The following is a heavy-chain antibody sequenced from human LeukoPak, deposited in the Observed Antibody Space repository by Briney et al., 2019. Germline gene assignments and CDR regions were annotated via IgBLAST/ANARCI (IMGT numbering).Heavy chain of an antibody. CDR3: ARSRVWNDYWGYFDF. Sequence: ASVKVSCKASGYTFTNYGITWVRQAPGQGLEWMGWISASNGDTHYSEKFQDRITATTDTSTSTAYMELRSLVSDDTAVYYCARSRVWNDYWGYFDFWGQGTLVTVSS. V-gene: IGHV1-18*01. CDR2: ISASNGDT. J-gene: IGHJ4*02. D-gene: IGHD3-3*01. CDR1: GYTFTNYG.